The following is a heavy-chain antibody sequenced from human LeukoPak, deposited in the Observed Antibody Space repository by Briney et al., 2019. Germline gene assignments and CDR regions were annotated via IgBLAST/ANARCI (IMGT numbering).Heavy chain of an antibody. D-gene: IGHD3-16*01. CDR3: ARGGGLDV. CDR1: GFTFSSYW. J-gene: IGHJ6*02. Sequence: HPGGSLRLSCAASGFTFSSYWMNWARQAPGKGLEWVASINHNGNVNYYVDSVKGRFTISRDNAKNSLYLQMSNLRAEDKAVYFCARGGGLDVWGQGATVTVSS. V-gene: IGHV3-7*03. CDR2: INHNGNVN.